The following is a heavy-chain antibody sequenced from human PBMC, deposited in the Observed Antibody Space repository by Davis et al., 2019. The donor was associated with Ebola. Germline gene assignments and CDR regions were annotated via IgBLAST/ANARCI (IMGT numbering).Heavy chain of an antibody. J-gene: IGHJ4*02. CDR2: IKDKIYYGAI. CDR3: TTDRGLEARPLFDW. CDR1: GLSVSDAW. Sequence: GGPLRFSCAASGLSVSDAWMGWVRQAPGKGLEPIGRIKDKIYYGAIDYAAPVKGRFTISRDESKNTVSLRMDSLKNEDTGVYFCTTDRGLEARPLFDWWGQGTLVTVSS. D-gene: IGHD6-6*01. V-gene: IGHV3-15*01.